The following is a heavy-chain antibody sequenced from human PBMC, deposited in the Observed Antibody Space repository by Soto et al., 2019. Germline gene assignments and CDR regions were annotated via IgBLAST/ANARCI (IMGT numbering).Heavy chain of an antibody. Sequence: PGGSLRLSCAASGFTFSTYSMNWVRQAPGKGLEWISYISDSSGTKYYTDSVKGRFIISRDNAQNSLYLQMNSLRAEDAAVYYSARRIATFRIGAFDIWGQGTMVT. D-gene: IGHD6-13*01. CDR1: GFTFSTYS. CDR3: ARRIATFRIGAFDI. CDR2: ISDSSGTK. V-gene: IGHV3-48*01. J-gene: IGHJ3*02.